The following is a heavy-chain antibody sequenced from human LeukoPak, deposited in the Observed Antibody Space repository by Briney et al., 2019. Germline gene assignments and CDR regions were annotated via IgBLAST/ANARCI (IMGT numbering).Heavy chain of an antibody. V-gene: IGHV4-4*07. CDR2: IYTSGST. D-gene: IGHD2-15*01. Sequence: SETLSPTCTVSGGSISSYYWSWIRQPAGKGLEWIGRIYTSGSTNYNPSLKSRVTMSVDTSKNQFSLKLSSVTAADTAVYYCARDLYCSGGSCYDNRGYFDYWGQGTLVTVSS. CDR1: GGSISSYY. J-gene: IGHJ4*02. CDR3: ARDLYCSGGSCYDNRGYFDY.